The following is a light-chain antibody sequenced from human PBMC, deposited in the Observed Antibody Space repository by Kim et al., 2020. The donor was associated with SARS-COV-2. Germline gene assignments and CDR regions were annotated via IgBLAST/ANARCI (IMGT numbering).Light chain of an antibody. CDR1: SSNIGSNY. V-gene: IGLV1-47*01. CDR3: AAWDDSLSGWV. Sequence: GQRFTISCSGRSSNIGSNYVYWYQQLPGTAPKLLIYRNNQRPSGVPDRFSGSKSGTSASLAISGLRSEDEADYYCAAWDDSLSGWVFGGGTQLTVL. CDR2: RNN. J-gene: IGLJ3*02.